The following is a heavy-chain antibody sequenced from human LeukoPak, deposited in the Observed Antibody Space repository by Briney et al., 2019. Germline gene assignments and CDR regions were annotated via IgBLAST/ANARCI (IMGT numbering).Heavy chain of an antibody. CDR3: ARIWPDY. CDR1: GGXFSGYY. J-gene: IGHJ4*02. D-gene: IGHD3-10*01. V-gene: IGHV4-34*01. Sequence: SETLSLTCAVYGGXFSGYYCSWIRQPPGKGLEWIGEIHHSGSTNYNPSLKSRVTISVDTSKNQFSLKLSSVTAADTAVYYCARIWPDYWGQGTLVTVSS. CDR2: IHHSGST.